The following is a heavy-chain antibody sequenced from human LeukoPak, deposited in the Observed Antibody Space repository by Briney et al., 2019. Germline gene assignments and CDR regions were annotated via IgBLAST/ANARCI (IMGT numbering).Heavy chain of an antibody. V-gene: IGHV4-38-2*02. D-gene: IGHD6-6*01. CDR1: GYFIRSGFY. Sequence: SETLSLTCTVSGYFIRSGFYWGWIRQPPGKGLEWIGSIYYSGSTYYNPSLKSRVTISVDTSKNQFSLQLNSVTPEDTAVYYRAKEGDIEYSSSSGDNWFDPWGQGTLVTVSS. J-gene: IGHJ5*02. CDR3: AKEGDIEYSSSSGDNWFDP. CDR2: IYYSGST.